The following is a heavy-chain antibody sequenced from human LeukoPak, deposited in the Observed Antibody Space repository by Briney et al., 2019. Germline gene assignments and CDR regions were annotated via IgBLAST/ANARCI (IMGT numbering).Heavy chain of an antibody. CDR1: GFTFSSYS. Sequence: PGGTLRLSCAASGFTFSSYSMNWVRQAPGKGLEWVSSISSSSSYIYYADSVKGRFIISRDNAKNSLYLQMNSLRAEDTAVYYCARALRDGYNPNGNDAFDIWGQGTMVTVSS. CDR2: ISSSSSYI. D-gene: IGHD5-24*01. CDR3: ARALRDGYNPNGNDAFDI. V-gene: IGHV3-21*01. J-gene: IGHJ3*02.